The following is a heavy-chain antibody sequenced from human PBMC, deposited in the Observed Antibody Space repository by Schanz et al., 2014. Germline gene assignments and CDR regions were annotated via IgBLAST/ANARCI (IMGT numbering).Heavy chain of an antibody. D-gene: IGHD4-17*01. CDR1: GFTFSNYW. V-gene: IGHV3-74*01. CDR3: GRGPRRVTTRGGGSRYYFDY. Sequence: EVQLVESGGGLVQPGGSLRLSCAASGFTFSNYWIHWVRQAPGKGLVWVSRIDADGNSTSYADSVKGRFTISRDNAKNTLVLQFESLRAEDTAGYYCGRGPRRVTTRGGGSRYYFDYWGQGTLVTVSS. J-gene: IGHJ4*02. CDR2: IDADGNST.